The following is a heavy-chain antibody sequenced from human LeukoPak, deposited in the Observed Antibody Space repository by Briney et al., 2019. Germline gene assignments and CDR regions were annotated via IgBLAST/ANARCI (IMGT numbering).Heavy chain of an antibody. CDR3: ARTIAQYSNSWLYFYYGLDV. Sequence: QPGGSLRLSYTASGFTFGSYAMSWVRQAPGKGLEWVSSISGGSEDTYYADSVKGRFTISRDNSKSTLYLQMNSLRAEDTAVYYCARTIAQYSNSWLYFYYGLDVWGRGTTVTVSS. CDR1: GFTFGSYA. D-gene: IGHD6-13*01. V-gene: IGHV3-23*01. J-gene: IGHJ6*01. CDR2: ISGGSEDT.